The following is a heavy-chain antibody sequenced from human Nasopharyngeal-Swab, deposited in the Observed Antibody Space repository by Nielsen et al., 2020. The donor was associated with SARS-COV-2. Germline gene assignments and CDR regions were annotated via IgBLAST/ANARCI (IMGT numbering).Heavy chain of an antibody. V-gene: IGHV4-39*07. Sequence: SETLSLTCNVSGGSISSSSYYWGWIRQPPGKGLEWIGSMYSSGSTYYNPSLKSRVTISVDTSKNQFSLKLSSVTAADTAVYYCARGRRYCSGGSCQRDYYYYYMDVWGKGTTVTVSS. J-gene: IGHJ6*03. D-gene: IGHD2-15*01. CDR2: MYSSGST. CDR1: GGSISSSSYY. CDR3: ARGRRYCSGGSCQRDYYYYYMDV.